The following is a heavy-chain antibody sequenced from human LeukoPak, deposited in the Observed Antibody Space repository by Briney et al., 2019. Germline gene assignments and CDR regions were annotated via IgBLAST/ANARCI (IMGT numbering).Heavy chain of an antibody. CDR1: GFTVSSNY. CDR2: IYSGGNT. D-gene: IGHD3-3*01. V-gene: IGHV3-66*01. CDR3: ARGIGSQLRSGWFDP. Sequence: GSLRLSCAASGFTVSSNYMSWVRQAPGKGLEWVSVIYSGGNTYYADSVEGRFTMSRDNSKNTLYLQMNSPRAEDTAVYYCARGIGSQLRSGWFDPWGQGTLVTISS. J-gene: IGHJ5*02.